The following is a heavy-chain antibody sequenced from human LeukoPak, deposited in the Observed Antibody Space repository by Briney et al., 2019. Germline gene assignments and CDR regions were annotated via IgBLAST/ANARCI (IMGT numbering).Heavy chain of an antibody. V-gene: IGHV3-20*04. CDR1: GFTLHDYG. D-gene: IGHD6-19*01. Sequence: SLRLSCPVSGFTLHDYGIGWVRHAAGEVLEWVSAMRWSGSRTVYGDSVKGRLTIAIDNAEKSLCRQLNCMIAEETAFYFCARDSDSGWYRGDYAYWGQGTLVTVSS. CDR2: MRWSGSRT. J-gene: IGHJ4*02. CDR3: ARDSDSGWYRGDYAY.